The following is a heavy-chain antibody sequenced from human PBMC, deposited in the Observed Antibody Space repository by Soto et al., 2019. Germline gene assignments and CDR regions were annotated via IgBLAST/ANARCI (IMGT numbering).Heavy chain of an antibody. Sequence: SETLSLTCTVSGGSISSGGYYWSWIRQHPGKGLEWIGYIYYSGSTYYNPSLKSRVTISVDTSKNQFSLKLSSVTAADTAVYYCASNYDSSGSFDYWGQGTLVTVSS. V-gene: IGHV4-31*03. CDR3: ASNYDSSGSFDY. CDR2: IYYSGST. J-gene: IGHJ4*02. D-gene: IGHD3-22*01. CDR1: GGSISSGGYY.